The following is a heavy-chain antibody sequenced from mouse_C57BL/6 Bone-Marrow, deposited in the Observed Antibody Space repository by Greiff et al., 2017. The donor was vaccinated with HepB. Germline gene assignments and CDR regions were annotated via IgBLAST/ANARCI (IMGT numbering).Heavy chain of an antibody. J-gene: IGHJ1*03. V-gene: IGHV1-80*01. D-gene: IGHD1-1*01. CDR3: ARSSVVDWYFDV. Sequence: QVHVKQSGAELVKPGASVKISCKASGYAFSSYWMNWVKQRPGKGLEWIGQIYPGDGDTNYNGKFKGKATLTAEKSSSTAYMQLSSLTSEDSAVYFCARSSVVDWYFDVWGTGTTVTVSS. CDR2: IYPGDGDT. CDR1: GYAFSSYW.